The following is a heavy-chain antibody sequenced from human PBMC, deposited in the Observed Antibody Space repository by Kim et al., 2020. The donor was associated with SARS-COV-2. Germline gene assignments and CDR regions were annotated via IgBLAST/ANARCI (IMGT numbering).Heavy chain of an antibody. J-gene: IGHJ4*02. CDR2: IIPILGIA. CDR3: ASYGSGSYYRDNDSFDY. V-gene: IGHV1-69*04. CDR1: GGTFSSYA. D-gene: IGHD3-10*01. Sequence: SVKVSCKASGGTFSSYAISWVRQAPGQGLEWMGRIIPILGIANYAQKFQGRVTITADKSTSTAYMELSSLRSEDTAVYYCASYGSGSYYRDNDSFDYWGQGTLVTVSS.